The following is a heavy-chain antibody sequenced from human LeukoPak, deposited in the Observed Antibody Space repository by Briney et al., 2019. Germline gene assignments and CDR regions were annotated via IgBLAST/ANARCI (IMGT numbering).Heavy chain of an antibody. J-gene: IGHJ3*02. V-gene: IGHV4-59*01. CDR3: AREGRYYDFWSGSGDAFDI. CDR1: GGSISSYY. Sequence: PSETLSLTCTVSGGSISSYYWSWIRQPPGKGLEWIGYIYYSGSTNYNPSLKSRVTISVDTSKNQFSLKLSSVTAADTAVYYCAREGRYYDFWSGSGDAFDIWGQGTMVTVSS. D-gene: IGHD3-3*01. CDR2: IYYSGST.